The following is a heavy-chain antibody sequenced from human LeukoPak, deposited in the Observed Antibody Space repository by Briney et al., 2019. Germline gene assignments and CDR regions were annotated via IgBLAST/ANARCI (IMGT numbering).Heavy chain of an antibody. Sequence: GGSLRLSCAASGFTFSSYSMNWVRQAPGKGLEWVSYISSSSTIYYADSVKGRFTISRDNAKNSLYLQMNSLRAEDTAVYYWARSHRSSGYCGDAFDIWGQGTMVTVSS. D-gene: IGHD3-22*01. CDR1: GFTFSSYS. CDR3: ARSHRSSGYCGDAFDI. V-gene: IGHV3-48*01. J-gene: IGHJ3*02. CDR2: ISSSSTI.